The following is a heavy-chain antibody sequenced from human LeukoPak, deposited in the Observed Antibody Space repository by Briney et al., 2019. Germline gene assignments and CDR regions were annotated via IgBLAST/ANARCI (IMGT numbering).Heavy chain of an antibody. CDR2: ISAYNGNT. D-gene: IGHD3-3*01. CDR1: GYTFTSYG. V-gene: IGHV1-18*01. CDR3: ARDSLFGVVIDSFDY. Sequence: ASVKVSCKASGYTFTSYGISWVRQAPGQGLEWMGWISAYNGNTNYAQKLQGRVTMTTDTSTSTAYMELRSLRSDDTAVYYCARDSLFGVVIDSFDYWGQGTLVTVSS. J-gene: IGHJ4*02.